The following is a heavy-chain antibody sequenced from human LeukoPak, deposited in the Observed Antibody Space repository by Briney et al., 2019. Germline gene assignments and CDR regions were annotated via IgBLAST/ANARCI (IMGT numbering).Heavy chain of an antibody. CDR2: IYTSGST. D-gene: IGHD6-13*01. V-gene: IGHV4-4*07. Sequence: SETLSLTCTVSGGSIGSYYWSWIRQPAGKGLEWIGRIYTSGSTNYNPSLKSRVTMSVDTSKNQFSLKLSSVTAADTAVYYCARGGEAAAGTKNWFDPWGQGTLVTVSS. CDR3: ARGGEAAAGTKNWFDP. J-gene: IGHJ5*02. CDR1: GGSIGSYY.